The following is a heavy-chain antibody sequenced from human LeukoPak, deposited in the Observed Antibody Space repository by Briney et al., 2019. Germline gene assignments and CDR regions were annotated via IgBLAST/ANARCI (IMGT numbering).Heavy chain of an antibody. V-gene: IGHV3-9*01. CDR3: AKGAGGIVGARFDY. Sequence: PGGSLRLPCAASGFTFDDYAMHWVRQAPGKGLEWVSGISWNSGSIGYADSVKGRFTISRDNAKNSLYLQMNSLRAEYTALYYCAKGAGGIVGARFDYWGQGTLVTVSS. CDR1: GFTFDDYA. CDR2: ISWNSGSI. J-gene: IGHJ4*02. D-gene: IGHD1-26*01.